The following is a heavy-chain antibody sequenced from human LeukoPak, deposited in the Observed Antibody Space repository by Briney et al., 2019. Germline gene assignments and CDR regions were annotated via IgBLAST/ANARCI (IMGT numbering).Heavy chain of an antibody. CDR2: ISGSGGCT. D-gene: IGHD6-19*01. Sequence: PGGSLRLSCAASGFTFSSYAMSWVRQAPGKGLEWVSAISGSGGCTYYADSVKGRFTISRDNSKNTLYLQMNSLRAEDTAVYYCAKDGHSSGWRATYFDYWGQGTLVTVSS. CDR1: GFTFSSYA. CDR3: AKDGHSSGWRATYFDY. V-gene: IGHV3-23*01. J-gene: IGHJ4*02.